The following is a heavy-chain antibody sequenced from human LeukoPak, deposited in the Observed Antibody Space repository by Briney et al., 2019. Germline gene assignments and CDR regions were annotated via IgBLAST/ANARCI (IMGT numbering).Heavy chain of an antibody. CDR1: GFTFSSYE. CDR2: ISSSGSTI. J-gene: IGHJ6*03. D-gene: IGHD3-10*01. CDR3: ARDVPKKVRGVSQPTYYYYMDV. Sequence: PGGSLRLSCAASGFTFSSYEMNWVRQAPGKGLEWVSYISSSGSTIYYADSVKGRFTISRDNAKNSLYLQMSSLRAEDTAVYYCARDVPKKVRGVSQPTYYYYMDVWGKGTTVTVSS. V-gene: IGHV3-48*03.